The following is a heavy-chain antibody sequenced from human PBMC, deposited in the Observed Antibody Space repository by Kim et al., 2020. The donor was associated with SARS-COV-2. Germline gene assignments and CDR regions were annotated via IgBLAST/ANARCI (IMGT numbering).Heavy chain of an antibody. Sequence: GGSLRLSCSASGFTFSSYAMHWVRQAPGKGLEYVSAISSNGGSTYYADSVKGRFTISRDNSKNTLYLQMSSLRAEDTAVYYCVKGQLAVQYYYGMDVWGQGPTVTASS. CDR2: ISSNGGST. CDR1: GFTFSSYA. J-gene: IGHJ6*02. D-gene: IGHD6-6*01. CDR3: VKGQLAVQYYYGMDV. V-gene: IGHV3-64D*09.